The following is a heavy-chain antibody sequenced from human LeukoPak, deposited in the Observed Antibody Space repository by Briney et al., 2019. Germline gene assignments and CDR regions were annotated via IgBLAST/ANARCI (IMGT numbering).Heavy chain of an antibody. V-gene: IGHV3-7*01. CDR3: ARDWSDLTTNPPDY. CDR2: MKGDGSDR. Sequence: GGSLRLSCAASGFTFSYHWMTWVRQAPGKGLEWVANMKGDGSDRYYLDPVKGRFTISRDNTKNPLYLQMNSLRVEDTAVYYCARDWSDLTTNPPDYWGQGTLVTVSS. J-gene: IGHJ4*02. CDR1: GFTFSYHW. D-gene: IGHD1-26*01.